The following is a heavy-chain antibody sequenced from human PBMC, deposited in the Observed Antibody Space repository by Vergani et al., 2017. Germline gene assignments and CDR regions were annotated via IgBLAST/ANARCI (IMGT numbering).Heavy chain of an antibody. CDR3: TTESSGWSYYFDY. CDR1: GFTFSNAW. V-gene: IGHV3-15*01. Sequence: EVQLVESGGGLVKPGGSLRLSCAASGFTFSNAWMSWVRQAPGKGLEWVGRIKSKTDGGTTDYAAPVKGRFTISIDDSKNTLYLQMNSLKTEDTAVYYCTTESSGWSYYFDYWGQGTLVTVSS. J-gene: IGHJ4*02. D-gene: IGHD6-19*01. CDR2: IKSKTDGGTT.